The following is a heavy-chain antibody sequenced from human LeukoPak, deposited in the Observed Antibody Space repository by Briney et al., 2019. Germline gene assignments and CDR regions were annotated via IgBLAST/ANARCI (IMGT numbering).Heavy chain of an antibody. J-gene: IGHJ4*02. D-gene: IGHD2-2*01. CDR1: GFTFSSYW. CDR2: INSDGSIT. CDR3: ARDRVYCGSTSCYAYYFDY. V-gene: IGHV3-74*01. Sequence: GGSLRLSCAASGFTFSSYWMHWVRHAPGKGLVWVSRINSDGSITTYADSVKGRFTISRDNAKNTLYLQMNSQRAEDTAVYYCARDRVYCGSTSCYAYYFDYWGQGTLVTVSS.